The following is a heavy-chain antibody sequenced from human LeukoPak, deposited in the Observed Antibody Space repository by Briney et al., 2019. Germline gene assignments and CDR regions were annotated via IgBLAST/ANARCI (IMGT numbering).Heavy chain of an antibody. V-gene: IGHV4-4*07. Sequence: PSETLSLTCTVSGGSISSYYWSWIRQPAGKGLEWIGRIYTSGSTNYNPSLKSRVTMSVDTSKNQFSLKLSSVTAADTAVYYCARWVIAVARDYFDYWGQGTLVTVSS. D-gene: IGHD6-19*01. CDR1: GGSISSYY. J-gene: IGHJ4*02. CDR2: IYTSGST. CDR3: ARWVIAVARDYFDY.